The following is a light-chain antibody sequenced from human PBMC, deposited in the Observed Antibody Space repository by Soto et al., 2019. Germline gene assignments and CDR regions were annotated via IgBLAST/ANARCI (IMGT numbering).Light chain of an antibody. CDR1: QSVSSNY. Sequence: EIVLTQSPGTLSLSPGDRATLSCRASQSVSSNYLAWYQQKPGQAPRLLLYGGSSRAIGIPDRFSGSGAGTDCPLSISRQATKDFAVYYSVQQDSAPPHTFGGGAKREIK. CDR2: GGS. J-gene: IGKJ4*01. CDR3: VQQDSAPPHT. V-gene: IGKV3-20*01.